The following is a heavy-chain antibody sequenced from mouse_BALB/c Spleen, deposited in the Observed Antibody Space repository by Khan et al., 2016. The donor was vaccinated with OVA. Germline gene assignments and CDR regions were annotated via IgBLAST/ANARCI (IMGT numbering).Heavy chain of an antibody. CDR3: ARNGDYVHWYFDV. D-gene: IGHD2-13*01. CDR1: GFSLTSYG. CDR2: IWRGGTT. J-gene: IGHJ1*01. Sequence: VELKQSGPGLVQPSQSLSITCTVSGFSLTSYGVHWVRQSPGKGLEWLGVIWRGGTTDYNAAFLSRLSISKDNSKSQVFFKMNSLQANDTAIYYCARNGDYVHWYFDVWGAGTTVTVSS. V-gene: IGHV2-2*02.